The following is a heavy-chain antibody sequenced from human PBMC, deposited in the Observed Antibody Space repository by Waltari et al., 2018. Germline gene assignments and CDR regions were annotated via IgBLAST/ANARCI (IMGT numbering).Heavy chain of an antibody. CDR2: INAGNVNT. CDR1: GYTFTSYA. J-gene: IGHJ5*02. D-gene: IGHD6-19*01. CDR3: ATDRAVAGQTGRVDR. Sequence: QVPLVQSGAEVEKPGASVMVSCKASGYTFTSYAMHWVRQPPGQSLEWMGRINAGNVNTKYAQEFQGNAPTTRDTSASPAYMERSRLRSGVTAVDYCATDRAVAGQTGRVDRWGHGTLVTVSS. V-gene: IGHV1-3*01.